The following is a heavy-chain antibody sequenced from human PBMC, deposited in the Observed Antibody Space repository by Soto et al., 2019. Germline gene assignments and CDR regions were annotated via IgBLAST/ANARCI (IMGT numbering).Heavy chain of an antibody. J-gene: IGHJ6*03. CDR1: GGSFSGYY. D-gene: IGHD2-2*01. CDR2: INHSGST. V-gene: IGHV4-34*01. Sequence: SETLSLTCAVYGGSFSGYYWSWIRQPPGKGLEWIGEINHSGSTNYNPSLKSRVTISVDTSKNQFSLKLSSVTAADTAVHYCARAPVVPAHRHYYYMDGWGKGTTVTVSS. CDR3: ARAPVVPAHRHYYYMDG.